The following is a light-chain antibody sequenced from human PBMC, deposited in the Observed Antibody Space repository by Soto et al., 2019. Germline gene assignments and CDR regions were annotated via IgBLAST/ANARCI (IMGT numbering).Light chain of an antibody. J-gene: IGLJ3*02. CDR3: SSYTSSSTRV. CDR1: SSDVGGYNY. CDR2: EVS. Sequence: QSALTQPASVSGSPGQSITISCTGNSSDVGGYNYVSWYQQHPGKAPKLMIYEVSNRPSGVSNRFSGSKSGNTASLTISGLQAEDEADYYCSSYTSSSTRVFGGRTKLTVL. V-gene: IGLV2-14*01.